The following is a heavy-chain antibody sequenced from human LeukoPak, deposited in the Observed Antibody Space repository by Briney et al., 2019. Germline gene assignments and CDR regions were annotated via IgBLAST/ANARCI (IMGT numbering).Heavy chain of an antibody. J-gene: IGHJ4*02. CDR2: IIPIFGTA. V-gene: IGHV1-69*13. D-gene: IGHD2/OR15-2a*01. Sequence: ASVTVSCKASGGTFSSYAISWVRQAPGQGLEWMGGIIPIFGTANYAQKFQGRVTITADESTSTAYMELSSLRSEDTAVYYCAISAVDYFYYFDYWGQGTLVTVSS. CDR1: GGTFSSYA. CDR3: AISAVDYFYYFDY.